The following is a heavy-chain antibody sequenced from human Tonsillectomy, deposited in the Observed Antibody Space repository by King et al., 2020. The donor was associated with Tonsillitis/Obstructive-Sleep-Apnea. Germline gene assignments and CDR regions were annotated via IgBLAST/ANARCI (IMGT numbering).Heavy chain of an antibody. Sequence: VQLVESGGGVVQPGRSLRLSCAASGFKFSSYALHWVRQAPGKGLEWVSFISYDGSNKYYADSVKGRFTISRDSSKNTLYLQMNSRRAEDTAVYYCARSIQGWHYFDYWGQGTLVTVSS. V-gene: IGHV3-30*04. CDR1: GFKFSSYA. CDR3: ARSIQGWHYFDY. J-gene: IGHJ4*02. CDR2: ISYDGSNK. D-gene: IGHD6-19*01.